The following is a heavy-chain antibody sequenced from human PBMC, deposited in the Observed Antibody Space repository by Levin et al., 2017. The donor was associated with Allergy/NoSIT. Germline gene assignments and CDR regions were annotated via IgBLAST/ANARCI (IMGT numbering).Heavy chain of an antibody. CDR3: AKINVRGVLIFRGMDV. CDR2: ISQSGST. Sequence: SQTLSLPCTVYGGSFSGNYWTWIRQPPGKGLEWIGEISQSGSTNYNPSLKPRVTISVDTSKNQFSLKLTSVTAADTALYYCAKINVRGVLIFRGMDVWGQGATVTVSS. CDR1: GGSFSGNY. J-gene: IGHJ6*02. V-gene: IGHV4-34*01. D-gene: IGHD3-10*02.